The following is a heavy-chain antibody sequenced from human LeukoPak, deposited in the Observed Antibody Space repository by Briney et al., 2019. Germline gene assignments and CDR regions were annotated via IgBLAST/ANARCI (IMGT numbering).Heavy chain of an antibody. V-gene: IGHV1-8*01. J-gene: IGHJ4*02. CDR3: AREGGYSYGYSFRY. D-gene: IGHD5-18*01. CDR1: GYTFTSYD. CDR2: MNPNSGNT. Sequence: ASVKVSCKASGYTFTSYDINWLRQASGQGLEWMGWMNPNSGNTGYAQNFEGRVTMTRNPSRSTAYMELSSLRSEDTAVYYCAREGGYSYGYSFRYWGQGTLVTVSS.